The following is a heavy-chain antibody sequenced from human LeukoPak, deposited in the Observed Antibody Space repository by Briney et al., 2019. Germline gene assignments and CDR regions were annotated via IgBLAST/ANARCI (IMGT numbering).Heavy chain of an antibody. CDR3: ARGLPFTIVLMVYGNWFDP. J-gene: IGHJ5*02. V-gene: IGHV4-39*01. D-gene: IGHD2-8*01. CDR2: IRYIGST. Sequence: PSETLSLTCNVSGVSIYGSRRYWGWVRQPPGEGLEWIGSIRYIGSTYYNPSLQSRLTMSVDKSQNQFSLNLKSVTAADTAVYYCARGLPFTIVLMVYGNWFDPWGQGTLVTVSS. CDR1: GVSIYGSRRY.